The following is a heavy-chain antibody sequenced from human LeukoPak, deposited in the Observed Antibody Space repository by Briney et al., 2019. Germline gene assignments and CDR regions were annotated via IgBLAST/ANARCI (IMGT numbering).Heavy chain of an antibody. D-gene: IGHD2-15*01. Sequence: ASVKVSCKASGYTFTSYGISWVRQAPGQGLEWMGWISAYNGNTNYAQKLQGRVTMTTDTSTSTAYMELRSLRSDDTAVYYCARDRSTANGHCSGGYCYAEVGRGQGTRVTVST. V-gene: IGHV1-18*01. J-gene: IGHJ4*02. CDR3: ARDRSTANGHCSGGYCYAEVG. CDR2: ISAYNGNT. CDR1: GYTFTSYG.